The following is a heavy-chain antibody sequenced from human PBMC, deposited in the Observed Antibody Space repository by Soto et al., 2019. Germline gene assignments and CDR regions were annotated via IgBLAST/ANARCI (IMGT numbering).Heavy chain of an antibody. CDR3: ARLGDWGLGASPFDY. D-gene: IGHD2-21*02. Sequence: QLQLQESGPGLVKPSETLSLTCTVSGGSISSSSYYWGWIRQPPGKGLEWIGSIYYSGSTYYNPSLKSRVNISVDTSKNQFSLKLSSVTAADTAVYYCARLGDWGLGASPFDYWGQGTLVTVSS. CDR1: GGSISSSSYY. V-gene: IGHV4-39*01. J-gene: IGHJ4*02. CDR2: IYYSGST.